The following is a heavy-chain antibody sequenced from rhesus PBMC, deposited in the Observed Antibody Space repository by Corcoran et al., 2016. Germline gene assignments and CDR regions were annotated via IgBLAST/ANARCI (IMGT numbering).Heavy chain of an antibody. D-gene: IGHD6-25*01. CDR3: ARSSRSWACGYFDL. CDR2: IYGRRTST. V-gene: IGHV4S10*01. Sequence: QVQLQESGPGVVKPSETLSLTCAVSGGSIRDSYRWRWIRQPPGKGLEWIGYIYGRRTSTTDTPSLKSRVTISKDPSKNQCSLKLSCVTAADTSFYYCARSSRSWACGYFDLWVPGTPITISS. J-gene: IGHJ2*01. CDR1: GGSIRDSYR.